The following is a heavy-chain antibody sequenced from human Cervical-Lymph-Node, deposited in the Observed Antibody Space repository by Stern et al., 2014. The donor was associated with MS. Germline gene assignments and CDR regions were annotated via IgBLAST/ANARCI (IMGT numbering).Heavy chain of an antibody. Sequence: EVQLEESGGGLVQPGGSLRLSCAASGFTFSSYTMNWVRQAPGRGLEWVSYIRRGSSNIYYADSVKGRFTISRDNAKTSLHLLMNSRRAEDTAVYYCANERDCSITSCYGSSWFDPGAGGTLVTVSS. CDR3: ANERDCSITSCYGSSWFDP. V-gene: IGHV3-48*01. CDR1: GFTFSSYT. J-gene: IGHJ5*02. D-gene: IGHD2-2*01. CDR2: IRRGSSNI.